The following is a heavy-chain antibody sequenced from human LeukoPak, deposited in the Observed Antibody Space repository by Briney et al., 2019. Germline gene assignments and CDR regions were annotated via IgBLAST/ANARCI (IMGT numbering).Heavy chain of an antibody. V-gene: IGHV3-11*04. CDR1: GFTFSDYY. Sequence: PGGSLRLSCAASGFTFSDYYMSWIRQAPGKGLEWVSYISSSGSTIYYADSVKGRFTISRDNAKNSLYLQMNSLRAEDTAVYYCARDYYDSSGYGGPQDAFDIWGQGTMVTVSS. J-gene: IGHJ3*02. CDR2: ISSSGSTI. D-gene: IGHD3-22*01. CDR3: ARDYYDSSGYGGPQDAFDI.